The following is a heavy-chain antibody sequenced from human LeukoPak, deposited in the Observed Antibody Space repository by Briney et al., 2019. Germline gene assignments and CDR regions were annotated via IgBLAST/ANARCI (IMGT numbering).Heavy chain of an antibody. CDR1: GGSISSYY. J-gene: IGHJ4*02. Sequence: PSETLSLTCTVSGGSISSYYWSWIRQPPGKGLEWIGYIYYSGSTNYSPSLKSRVTISVDTSKNQFSLKLSSVTAADTAVYYCASNGYSYGSFDYWGQGTLVTVSS. CDR3: ASNGYSYGSFDY. D-gene: IGHD5-18*01. CDR2: IYYSGST. V-gene: IGHV4-59*01.